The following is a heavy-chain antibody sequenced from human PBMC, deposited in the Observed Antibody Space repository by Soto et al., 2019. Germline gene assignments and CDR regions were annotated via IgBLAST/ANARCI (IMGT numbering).Heavy chain of an antibody. Sequence: QVQLVESGGCLVPPGGSLRLSCAGSGFTFGDSYMSWSRQAPGKGLEWLSYISPGSRYPAYADSVKGRFTISRDNAKRSLYLQMMSLTAEDTAIYYCVRGGGGGLFDPWGQGTMVTVSS. D-gene: IGHD2-15*01. V-gene: IGHV3-11*06. J-gene: IGHJ5*02. CDR2: ISPGSRYP. CDR3: VRGGGGGLFDP. CDR1: GFTFGDSY.